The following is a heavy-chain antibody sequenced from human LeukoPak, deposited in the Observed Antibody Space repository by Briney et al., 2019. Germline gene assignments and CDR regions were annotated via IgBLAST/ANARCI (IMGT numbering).Heavy chain of an antibody. CDR3: ARSDYYGSGSYYYRGY. V-gene: IGHV1-69*02. CDR2: IIPVLDIV. D-gene: IGHD3-10*01. CDR1: GGTFSRYS. Sequence: SVRVSCKASGGTFSRYSITWVRQAPGQGLEWMGRIIPVLDIVNYAQKFQGRVTITTDKSTSTAYMELSSLRSEDTAVYYCARSDYYGSGSYYYRGYWGQGTLVTVSS. J-gene: IGHJ4*02.